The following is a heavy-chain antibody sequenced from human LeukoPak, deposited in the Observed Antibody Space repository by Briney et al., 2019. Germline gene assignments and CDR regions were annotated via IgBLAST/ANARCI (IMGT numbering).Heavy chain of an antibody. J-gene: IGHJ5*02. V-gene: IGHV3-74*01. Sequence: GGSLGLSCADSGLTFRNYWMHWVRQAPGKGLVWVARINSDGSSTSYADSVKGRFTISRDNAKNTLYLQMNSLRAEDTAVYYCAREACSSTSCFLVPWGQGTLVTVSS. CDR2: INSDGSST. CDR3: AREACSSTSCFLVP. D-gene: IGHD2-2*01. CDR1: GLTFRNYW.